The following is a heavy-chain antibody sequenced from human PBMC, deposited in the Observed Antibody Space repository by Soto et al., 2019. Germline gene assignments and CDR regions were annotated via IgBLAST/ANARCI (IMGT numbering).Heavy chain of an antibody. V-gene: IGHV5-51*01. D-gene: IGHD6-6*01. CDR2: IYPGDSDT. J-gene: IGHJ4*02. Sequence: EVQLVQSGAEVKKPGESLKISCKGYGYSFTTYWFGWVRQMQGTGLEWMGIIYPGDSDTRYSPSFQGQVTISADKSIRSSYLEWRSLKVSDSAMYYCAGGGPAARPGEGKDYLGQGTLGTVSS. CDR3: AGGGPAARPGEGKDY. CDR1: GYSFTTYW.